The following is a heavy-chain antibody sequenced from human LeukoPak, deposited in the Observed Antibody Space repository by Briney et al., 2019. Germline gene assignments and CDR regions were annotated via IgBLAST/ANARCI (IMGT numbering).Heavy chain of an antibody. D-gene: IGHD1-26*01. Sequence: ASVKVSCKASGYTFTGYYMHWVRQAPGQGLEWMGWINPNSGGTNYAQKFQGRVTMTRDTSISTAYMELSRLRSDDTAVYYCARNWFSDYFSDYWGQGTLVTVSS. CDR2: INPNSGGT. CDR1: GYTFTGYY. CDR3: ARNWFSDYFSDY. J-gene: IGHJ4*02. V-gene: IGHV1-2*02.